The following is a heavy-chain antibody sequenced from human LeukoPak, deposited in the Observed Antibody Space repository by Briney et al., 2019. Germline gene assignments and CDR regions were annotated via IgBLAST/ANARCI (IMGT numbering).Heavy chain of an antibody. CDR3: TTDTTHSFDY. CDR2: IKSKTDGGTT. V-gene: IGHV3-15*01. CDR1: GFTFSSYA. Sequence: GGSLRLSCAASGFTFSSYAMSWVRQAPGKGLEWVGRIKSKTDGGTTDYAAPVKGRFTISRDDSKNTLYLQMNSLKTEDTAVYYCTTDTTHSFDYWGQGTLVTVSS. J-gene: IGHJ4*02. D-gene: IGHD1-26*01.